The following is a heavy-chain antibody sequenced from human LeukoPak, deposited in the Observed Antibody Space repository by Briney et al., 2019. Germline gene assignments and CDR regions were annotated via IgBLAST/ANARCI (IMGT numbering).Heavy chain of an antibody. CDR1: GXSFTSYW. D-gene: IGHD3-10*01. J-gene: IGHJ4*02. CDR2: IDPSDSYT. Sequence: GESLKISCKGSGXSFTSYWISWVRQMPGKGLEWMGRIDPSDSYTNYSPSFQGHVTISADKSISTAYLQWSSLKASDTAMYYCARQEYGLSNYWGQGTLVTVSS. CDR3: ARQEYGLSNY. V-gene: IGHV5-10-1*01.